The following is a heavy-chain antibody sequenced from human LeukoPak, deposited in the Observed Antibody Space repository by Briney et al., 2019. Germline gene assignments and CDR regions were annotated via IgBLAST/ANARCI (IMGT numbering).Heavy chain of an antibody. V-gene: IGHV3-23*01. CDR3: AKDPGVVPAHYFDY. CDR2: TGSTGVST. CDR1: GFTFSSYA. D-gene: IGHD2-2*01. J-gene: IGHJ4*02. Sequence: PGGSLRLSCAASGFTFSSYAMNWVRQAPGKGLEWVSATGSTGVSTFYADSVKGRFTVSRDNSKNTLSLQMNSLRAEDTAVHYCAKDPGVVPAHYFDYWGQGILVTVSS.